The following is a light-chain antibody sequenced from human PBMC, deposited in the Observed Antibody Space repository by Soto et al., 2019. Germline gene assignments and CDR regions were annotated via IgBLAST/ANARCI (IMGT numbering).Light chain of an antibody. CDR1: QSVSSSY. J-gene: IGKJ1*01. CDR3: HQYNNWPPWT. Sequence: EIVLTQSPGTLSLSPGERATLSCRASQSVSSSYLAWYQQKPGQAPRLLFYGASSRATGIPDRFSGSGSGTDFTLTISRLEPEDYAVYYCHQYNNWPPWTFGQGTKVDIK. V-gene: IGKV3-20*01. CDR2: GAS.